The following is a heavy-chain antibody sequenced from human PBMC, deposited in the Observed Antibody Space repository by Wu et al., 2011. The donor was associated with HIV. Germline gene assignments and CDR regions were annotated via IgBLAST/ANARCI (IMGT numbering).Heavy chain of an antibody. CDR2: IYPGDSDT. CDR3: ARHDSSGYTY. V-gene: IGHV5-51*01. J-gene: IGHJ4*02. Sequence: YWSRLGAPECRKGLEWMGIIYPGDSDTTYSPSFQGHVTISADKFISTAYLQWSTLKASDTAMYYCARHDSSGYTYWGQGTLVTVFS. CDR1: YW. D-gene: IGHD3-22*01.